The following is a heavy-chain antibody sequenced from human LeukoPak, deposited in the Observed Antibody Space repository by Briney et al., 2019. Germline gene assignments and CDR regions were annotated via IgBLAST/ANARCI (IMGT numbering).Heavy chain of an antibody. J-gene: IGHJ3*02. CDR1: GYSFTSYW. Sequence: GESLKISCKGSGYSFTSYWIGWVRQAPGQGLEWMGWISAYNGNTNYAQKLQGRVTMTTDTSTSTAYMELRGLRSDDTAVYYCARDSADNDYGDLDAFDIWGQGTMVTVSS. V-gene: IGHV1-18*04. CDR3: ARDSADNDYGDLDAFDI. D-gene: IGHD4-17*01. CDR2: ISAYNGNT.